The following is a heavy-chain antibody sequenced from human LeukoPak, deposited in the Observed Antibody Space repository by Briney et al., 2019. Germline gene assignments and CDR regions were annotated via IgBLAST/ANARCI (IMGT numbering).Heavy chain of an antibody. CDR3: ARAPYGGNGYTAEVADY. Sequence: PGGSLRLSCAASGFTVSRNYMSWVRQAPGKGLEWVSVLYSDGSTYHADSAKGRFTISRDNSKNTLYLQMNSLRAEDTAVYYCARAPYGGNGYTAEVADYWGQGTLVTVSS. CDR2: LYSDGST. V-gene: IGHV3-53*01. J-gene: IGHJ4*02. CDR1: GFTVSRNY. D-gene: IGHD3-22*01.